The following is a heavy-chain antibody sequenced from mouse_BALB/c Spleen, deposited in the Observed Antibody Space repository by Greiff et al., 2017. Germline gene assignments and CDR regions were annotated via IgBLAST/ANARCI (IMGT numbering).Heavy chain of an antibody. V-gene: IGHV2-9*02. CDR2: IWAGGST. D-gene: IGHD2-14*01. CDR3: AIYYRYDGFAD. J-gene: IGHJ3*01. Sequence: LVAPSQSLSLPCTVPGFSLTSSGVPWVRKPPGKGLEWLGVIWAGGSTNDNSALMSRLSISKDNSKSQVFLKMNSLQTEDTAMYYCAIYYRYDGFADWGQGTLVTVSA. CDR1: GFSLTSSG.